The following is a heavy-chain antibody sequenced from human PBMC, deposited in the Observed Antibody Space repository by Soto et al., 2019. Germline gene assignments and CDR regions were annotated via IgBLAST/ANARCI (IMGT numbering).Heavy chain of an antibody. D-gene: IGHD3-10*01. V-gene: IGHV3-30*18. CDR2: IPYDGSNK. Sequence: QVQLVESGGGVVQPGRSLRLSCAASGFTFSNNAMHWVRQPPGKGLEWVAAIPYDGSNKYYADSVKGRFTISRDNSKNTLYLQMNCLRAEDTAVYYCAKRVGGDGWAPGYWGQGTLVTVSS. CDR3: AKRVGGDGWAPGY. J-gene: IGHJ4*02. CDR1: GFTFSNNA.